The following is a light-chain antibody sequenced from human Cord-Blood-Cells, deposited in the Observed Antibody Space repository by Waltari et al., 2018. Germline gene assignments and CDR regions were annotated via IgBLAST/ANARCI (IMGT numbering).Light chain of an antibody. CDR1: SSNIGSNY. CDR2: RNN. V-gene: IGLV1-47*01. Sequence: QSVLTQPPSASGTPGQRVTISCSGSSSNIGSNYVYWYQQLPGTAPKLLIYRNNQLPSGVPGRFSGSNSGTSASLAISGLRSEDEADYYCAAWDDSLSGVVFGGGTKLTVL. J-gene: IGLJ2*01. CDR3: AAWDDSLSGVV.